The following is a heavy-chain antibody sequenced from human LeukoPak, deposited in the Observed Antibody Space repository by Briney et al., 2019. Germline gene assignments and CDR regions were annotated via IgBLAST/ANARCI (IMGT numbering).Heavy chain of an antibody. J-gene: IGHJ4*02. Sequence: GGSLRLSCAASGFTSRIYSMNWVRQAPGKGLEWVSYISSDSGTLYYADSVKGRFTISRDNAKNLLYLQMNSLRAEDTAVYYCARDHYYDSSGYYSFYWGQGTLVTVSS. V-gene: IGHV3-48*01. D-gene: IGHD3-22*01. CDR2: ISSDSGTL. CDR1: GFTSRIYS. CDR3: ARDHYYDSSGYYSFY.